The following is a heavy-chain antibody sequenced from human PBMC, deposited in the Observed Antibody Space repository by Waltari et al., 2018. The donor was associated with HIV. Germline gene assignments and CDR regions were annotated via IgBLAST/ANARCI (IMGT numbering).Heavy chain of an antibody. D-gene: IGHD3-16*01. CDR3: ASKPYDYVWGSLDY. Sequence: QVQLVQSGAEVKKPGSSVKVSCKASGGTFSSYTISWVRQAPGQGLGWMGRIIPILGIANYAQKFQGRVTITADKSTSTAYMELSSLRSEDTAVYYCASKPYDYVWGSLDYWGQGTLVTVSS. J-gene: IGHJ4*02. CDR2: IIPILGIA. CDR1: GGTFSSYT. V-gene: IGHV1-69*02.